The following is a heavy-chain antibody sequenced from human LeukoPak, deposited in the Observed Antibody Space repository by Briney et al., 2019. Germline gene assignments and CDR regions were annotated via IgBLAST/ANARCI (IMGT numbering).Heavy chain of an antibody. CDR2: IYHSGST. CDR1: DGSISTYY. D-gene: IGHD4-17*01. CDR3: ARGSPGDYGGYYFDY. V-gene: IGHV4-59*07. Sequence: SDTLSLTCTVSDGSISTYYWSWIRRPPGKGLEWIGYIYHSGSTNYSPSLKSRVTISLDTSKNHFSLNLSSMTAADTAVYYCARGSPGDYGGYYFDYWGQGTLVTVSS. J-gene: IGHJ4*02.